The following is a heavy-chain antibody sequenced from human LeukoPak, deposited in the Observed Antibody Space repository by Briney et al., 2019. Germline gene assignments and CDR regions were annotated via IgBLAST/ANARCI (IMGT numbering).Heavy chain of an antibody. CDR2: INHSGST. V-gene: IGHV4-34*01. Sequence: SETLSLTCAVYGGSFSGYYWSWIRQPPGKGLEWIGEINHSGSTNYNPSLKSRVTISVDTSENQFSLKLSSVTAADTAVYYCARSIYSYGSYYFDYWGQGTLVTVSS. CDR3: ARSIYSYGSYYFDY. J-gene: IGHJ4*02. D-gene: IGHD5-18*01. CDR1: GGSFSGYY.